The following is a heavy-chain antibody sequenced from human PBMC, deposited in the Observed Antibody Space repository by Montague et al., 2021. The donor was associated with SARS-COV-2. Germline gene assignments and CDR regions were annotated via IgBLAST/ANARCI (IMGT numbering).Heavy chain of an antibody. Sequence: ILSLTCTVSGDSINSDTAFWGWVRQSPGKGLEWIGYIYYDGYTYYNPSLKSRVTISVDTSKNQFSLNLSSVTAADTAVYYCARDAIGAAGGYGMDVWGQGTTVTVSS. V-gene: IGHV4-31*03. D-gene: IGHD2-2*01. CDR1: GDSINSDTAF. J-gene: IGHJ6*02. CDR2: IYYDGYT. CDR3: ARDAIGAAGGYGMDV.